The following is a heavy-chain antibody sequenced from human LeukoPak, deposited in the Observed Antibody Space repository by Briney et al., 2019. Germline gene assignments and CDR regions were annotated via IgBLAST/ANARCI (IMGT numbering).Heavy chain of an antibody. J-gene: IGHJ6*03. Sequence: PSETLSLTCTVSGGSISSYYWSWIRQPAGKGLEWIGRIYTSGSTNYNPSLKSRVTMSVDTSKNQFSLKLSSVTAADTAVYYCARDVRTRVIYYYYMDVWGKGTTVTVSS. CDR1: GGSISSYY. CDR2: IYTSGST. CDR3: ARDVRTRVIYYYYMDV. V-gene: IGHV4-4*07. D-gene: IGHD3-10*01.